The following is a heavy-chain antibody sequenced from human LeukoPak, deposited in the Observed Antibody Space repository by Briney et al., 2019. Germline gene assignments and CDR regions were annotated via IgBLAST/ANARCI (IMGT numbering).Heavy chain of an antibody. V-gene: IGHV3-30*18. Sequence: AGGSLRLSCAASGFTFSSYGMHWVRQAPGKGLEWVAVISYDGSNKYYADSVKGRFTISRDNAKNSLYLQMNSLRAEDTAVYYCAKRGYCSSTSCYSSTGYFQHWGQGTLVTVSS. D-gene: IGHD2-2*01. J-gene: IGHJ1*01. CDR1: GFTFSSYG. CDR3: AKRGYCSSTSCYSSTGYFQH. CDR2: ISYDGSNK.